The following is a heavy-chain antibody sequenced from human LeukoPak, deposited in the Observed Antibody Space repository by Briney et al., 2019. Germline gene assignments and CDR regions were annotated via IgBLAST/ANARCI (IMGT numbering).Heavy chain of an antibody. D-gene: IGHD3-3*01. V-gene: IGHV5-51*01. CDR1: GYSFTSYW. CDR2: IYPGDSDT. J-gene: IGHJ5*02. Sequence: GESLKISCKGSGYSFTSYWIGWVRQMPGKGLEWMGIIYPGDSDTRYSPSFQGQVTISADKSISTAYLQWSSLKASDTAMYYCALSCYDFWSGYPPQYNWFDPWGQGTLVTVSS. CDR3: ALSCYDFWSGYPPQYNWFDP.